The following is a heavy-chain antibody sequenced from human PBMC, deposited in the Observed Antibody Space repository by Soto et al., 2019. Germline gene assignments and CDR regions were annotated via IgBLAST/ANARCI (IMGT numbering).Heavy chain of an antibody. J-gene: IGHJ6*03. CDR3: ARNVRYYYYYMDV. Sequence: SETLSLTCTVSGGSISSGGYYWSWIRQHPGKGLEWIGYIYYSGSTYYNPSLKSRVTISVDTSKNQFSLKLSSVTAADTAVYYCARNVRYYYYYMDVWGKGTTLTVSS. V-gene: IGHV4-31*03. CDR2: IYYSGST. CDR1: GGSISSGGYY. D-gene: IGHD4-17*01.